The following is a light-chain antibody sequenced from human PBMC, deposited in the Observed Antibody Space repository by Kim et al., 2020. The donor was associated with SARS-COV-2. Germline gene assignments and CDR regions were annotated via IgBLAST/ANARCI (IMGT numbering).Light chain of an antibody. J-gene: IGLJ2*01. Sequence: GQRVTISCSGSRSNIGINYVSWYQHLPGTAPKLLIYTNDQRPSGVPDRFSGSKSGTSTSLAISDLRSEDEAVYFCAAWDDGLSGPVFGGGTKLTVL. CDR3: AAWDDGLSGPV. CDR2: TND. V-gene: IGLV1-47*02. CDR1: RSNIGINY.